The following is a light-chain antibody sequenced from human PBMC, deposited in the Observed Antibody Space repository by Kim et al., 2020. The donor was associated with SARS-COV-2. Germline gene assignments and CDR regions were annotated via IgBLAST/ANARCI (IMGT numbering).Light chain of an antibody. J-gene: IGKJ4*01. Sequence: EIVMTQSPATLSVSPGERATLSCRASQTVNSYLVWYQQKPGQAPRLLIYGASTRATGIPARFSGSGSGTEFTLTITSLQSEDFAVYYCQQHNNWPLTFGGGTKVDIK. CDR1: QTVNSY. CDR3: QQHNNWPLT. V-gene: IGKV3-15*01. CDR2: GAS.